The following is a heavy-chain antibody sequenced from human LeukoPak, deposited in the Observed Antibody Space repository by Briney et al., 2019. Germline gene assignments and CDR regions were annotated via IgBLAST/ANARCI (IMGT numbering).Heavy chain of an antibody. D-gene: IGHD3-22*01. V-gene: IGHV4-39*01. CDR1: GGSVSSTSSY. Sequence: PSETLSLTCTVSGGSVSSTSSYWGWIRQPPGKGLEWIGIISFSGSTYYNPSLRGRVTISVDTSNKQFSLKLSSVTAADTAVYFCAHYYDSSGYGRYFDYWGQGTLGTVSS. CDR2: ISFSGST. CDR3: AHYYDSSGYGRYFDY. J-gene: IGHJ4*02.